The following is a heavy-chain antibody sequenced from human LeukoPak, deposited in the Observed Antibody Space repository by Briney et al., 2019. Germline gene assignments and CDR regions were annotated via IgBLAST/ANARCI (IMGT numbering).Heavy chain of an antibody. J-gene: IGHJ4*02. CDR3: AKDIEAAAVLGFDY. V-gene: IGHV3-53*05. CDR1: EFIVSINY. D-gene: IGHD6-13*01. Sequence: GGSLRLSYAASEFIVSINYMTWVRQAPGKGLEWVSLIYSRGDTKYADSVKGRFTISRDNAKNSLYLQMNSLRLEDTALYYCAKDIEAAAVLGFDYWGQGTLVTVSS. CDR2: IYSRGDT.